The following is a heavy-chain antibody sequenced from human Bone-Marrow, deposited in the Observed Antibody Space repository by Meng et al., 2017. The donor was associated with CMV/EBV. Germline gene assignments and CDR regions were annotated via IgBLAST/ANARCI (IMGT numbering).Heavy chain of an antibody. D-gene: IGHD3-3*01. J-gene: IGHJ3*02. Sequence: ASVKVSCKASGYTFTSYGISWVRQAPGQGLEWMGWISAYNGNTNYAQKLQGRVTMTTDTSTSTAYMELRSLRSHDTAVYYCAREDWSYYDFWSGYSGLDAFDIWGQGTMVTVSS. V-gene: IGHV1-18*01. CDR2: ISAYNGNT. CDR3: AREDWSYYDFWSGYSGLDAFDI. CDR1: GYTFTSYG.